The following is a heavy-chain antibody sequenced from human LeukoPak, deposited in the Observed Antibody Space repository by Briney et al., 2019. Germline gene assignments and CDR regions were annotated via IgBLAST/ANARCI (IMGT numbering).Heavy chain of an antibody. CDR3: VRYENEYCYDSSGYGWFDP. CDR2: IYYSGST. V-gene: IGHV4-39*01. CDR1: GGSISSSSYY. Sequence: SETLSLTCTVSGGSISSSSYYWGWIRQPPGKGPEWIGSIYYSGSTYYNPSLKSRVTISVDTSKNQFSLKLSSVTAADTAVYYCVRYENEYCYDSSGYGWFDPWGQGTLVTVSS. D-gene: IGHD3-22*01. J-gene: IGHJ5*02.